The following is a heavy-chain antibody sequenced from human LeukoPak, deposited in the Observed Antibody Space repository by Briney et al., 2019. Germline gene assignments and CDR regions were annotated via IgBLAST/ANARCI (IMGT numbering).Heavy chain of an antibody. Sequence: ASVTVSCKGSGYNFTNCGISWVRQPHGQGLERVGWISAYSGDTNYAQKLQGRLTTTTDTSPGTAYLELRSLTSDDTVVYYCARAHSFGDYGGDYWGQGTLVTVSS. D-gene: IGHD4-17*01. J-gene: IGHJ4*02. CDR1: GYNFTNCG. CDR2: ISAYSGDT. V-gene: IGHV1-18*01. CDR3: ARAHSFGDYGGDY.